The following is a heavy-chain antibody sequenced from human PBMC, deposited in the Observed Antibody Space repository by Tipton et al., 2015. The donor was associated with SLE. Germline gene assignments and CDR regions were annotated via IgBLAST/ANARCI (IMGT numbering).Heavy chain of an antibody. CDR2: FYHRGTT. D-gene: IGHD2-2*01. CDR1: GHSISSGFY. CDR3: VRDSSLWSTDY. J-gene: IGHJ4*01. Sequence: LRLSCSVSGHSISSGFYWGWIRQSPGKGLEWIGNFYHRGTTYYNPSLKSRVTISADTSKNHLSLKLTSVTAADTAVYYCVRDSSLWSTDYWGQGTLVTVSS. V-gene: IGHV4-38-2*02.